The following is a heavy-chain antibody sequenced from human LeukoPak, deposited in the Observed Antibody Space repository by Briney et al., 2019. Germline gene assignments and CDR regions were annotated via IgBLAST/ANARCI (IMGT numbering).Heavy chain of an antibody. CDR1: GFTFSSYW. D-gene: IGHD1-1*01. Sequence: QPGGSLRLSCAASGFTFSSYWMSWVRQAPGKGLEWVANIKEDGSVRLYVDSVKGRFTISRDNAKNSLYLQMNNLRAEDTAVYYCAAERQDAFDIWSQGTMVTVSS. CDR2: IKEDGSVR. J-gene: IGHJ3*02. V-gene: IGHV3-7*01. CDR3: AAERQDAFDI.